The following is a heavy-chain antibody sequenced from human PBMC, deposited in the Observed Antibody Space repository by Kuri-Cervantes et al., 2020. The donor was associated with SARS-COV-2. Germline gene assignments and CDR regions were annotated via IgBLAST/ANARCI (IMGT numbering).Heavy chain of an antibody. CDR2: INHSGST. J-gene: IGHJ3*02. CDR1: GGSFSGYY. V-gene: IGHV4-34*01. Sequence: SETLSLTCAVYGGSFSGYYWSWIRQPPGKGLEWIEEINHSGSTNYNPSLKSRVTISVDTSKNQFSLKLSSVTAADTAVYYCARALPWDLRGNDAFDIWGQGTMVTVSS. D-gene: IGHD1-26*01. CDR3: ARALPWDLRGNDAFDI.